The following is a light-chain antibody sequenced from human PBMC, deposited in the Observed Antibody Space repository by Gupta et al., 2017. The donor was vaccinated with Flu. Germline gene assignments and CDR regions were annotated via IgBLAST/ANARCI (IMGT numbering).Light chain of an antibody. Sequence: VLTQSPDFQSVTPKGKVTLTCRASQNIDDKLHWYQQIGDQSPRLVIKYSSQACSGVPSRFSGGGFGTLFTLTIDSLEAEDAATYYCHQTSSLPFTFGGGTKVEI. J-gene: IGKJ4*01. CDR1: QNIDDK. CDR3: HQTSSLPFT. V-gene: IGKV6-21*01. CDR2: YSS.